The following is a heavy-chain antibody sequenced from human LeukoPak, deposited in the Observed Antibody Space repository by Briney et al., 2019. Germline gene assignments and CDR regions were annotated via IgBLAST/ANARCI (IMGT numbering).Heavy chain of an antibody. CDR1: GYTFTGYY. CDR2: INPNSGGT. Sequence: ASVKVSCKASGYTFTGYYMHWVRQAPGQGLGWMGWINPNSGGTNYAQKFQGRVTMTRDTSISTAYMELSRLRSDDTAVYYCARAEGGSLNWFDPWGQGTLVTVSS. CDR3: ARAEGGSLNWFDP. J-gene: IGHJ5*02. D-gene: IGHD1-26*01. V-gene: IGHV1-2*02.